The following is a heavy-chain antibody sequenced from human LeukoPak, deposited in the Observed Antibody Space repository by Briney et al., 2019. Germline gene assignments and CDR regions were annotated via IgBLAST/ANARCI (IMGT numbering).Heavy chain of an antibody. Sequence: GASVKVSCKASGYTFTSYYMHWVRQAPGQGLEWMGIINPSGGSTSYAQKFQGRVTMTRDTSTSTVYMELSSLRSEDTAVYYCARSEPYGSGSRISYYFDYWGQGTLVTVSS. J-gene: IGHJ4*02. CDR3: ARSEPYGSGSRISYYFDY. CDR2: INPSGGST. D-gene: IGHD3-10*01. V-gene: IGHV1-46*01. CDR1: GYTFTSYY.